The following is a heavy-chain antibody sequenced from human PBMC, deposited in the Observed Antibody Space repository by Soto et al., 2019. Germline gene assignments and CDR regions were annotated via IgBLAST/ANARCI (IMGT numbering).Heavy chain of an antibody. D-gene: IGHD3-22*01. V-gene: IGHV3-64D*06. CDR3: VKTPASYIDSNAYYQV. J-gene: IGHJ4*02. CDR2: IGTNVGST. Sequence: GGSLRLSCSASGFTFSNYALHWVRQAPGKGLEYVSSIGTNVGSTFYADSVKGRFTISRDNSKNTLYLQMRSLRAEDTAEYYCVKTPASYIDSNAYYQVWGQGTLVTVSS. CDR1: GFTFSNYA.